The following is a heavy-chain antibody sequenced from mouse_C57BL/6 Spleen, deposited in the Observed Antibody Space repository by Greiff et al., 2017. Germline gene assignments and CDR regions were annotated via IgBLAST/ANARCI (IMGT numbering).Heavy chain of an antibody. D-gene: IGHD1-1*02. CDR3: ARDGPYYGNYAMDY. Sequence: EVKLMESGGGLVKPGGSLKLSCAASGFTFSSYAMSWVRQTPEKRLEWVATISDGGSYTYYPDNVKGRFTISRDNAKNNLYLQMSHLKSEDTAMYYCARDGPYYGNYAMDYWGQGTSVTVSS. CDR1: GFTFSSYA. CDR2: ISDGGSYT. V-gene: IGHV5-4*01. J-gene: IGHJ4*01.